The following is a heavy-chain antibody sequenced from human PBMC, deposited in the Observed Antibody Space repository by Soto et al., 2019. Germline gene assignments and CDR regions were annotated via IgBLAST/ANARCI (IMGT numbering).Heavy chain of an antibody. CDR3: ARDKITGLFDY. D-gene: IGHD2-8*02. Sequence: SETLSLTCTVSGGYISTYYWSWIRQPPGKGLEWIGYIYYSGSTNYNPSLKSRVTISVDTSKDQFSLKLTSVTAADTAVYYCARDKITGLFDYWGQGTMVTV. V-gene: IGHV4-59*12. CDR1: GGYISTYY. CDR2: IYYSGST. J-gene: IGHJ4*02.